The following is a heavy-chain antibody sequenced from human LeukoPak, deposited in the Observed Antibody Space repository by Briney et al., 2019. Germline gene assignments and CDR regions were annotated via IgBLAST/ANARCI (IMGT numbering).Heavy chain of an antibody. CDR1: GVSISSGGYY. V-gene: IGHV4-31*03. CDR3: ARTVVAEMTRWFDP. J-gene: IGHJ5*02. D-gene: IGHD2-15*01. CDR2: IYYSGST. Sequence: SQTLSLTCTVSGVSISSGGYYWRWIRQHPGKGLEWIGYIYYSGSTYYNPSLKSRFTISVDTSKNQFSLKLSSVTAADTAVYYCARTVVAEMTRWFDPWGQGTLVTVSS.